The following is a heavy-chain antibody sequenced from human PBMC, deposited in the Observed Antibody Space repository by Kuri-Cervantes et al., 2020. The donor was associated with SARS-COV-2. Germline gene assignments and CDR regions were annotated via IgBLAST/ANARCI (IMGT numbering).Heavy chain of an antibody. V-gene: IGHV4-4*02. CDR2: IYHDGST. Sequence: GSLRLSCVVSGGAINTYNWWTWVRQPPGKGLEWIGSIYHDGSTYSNPSLKGRVTISVDTSKNQISLKLSSVTAADTAVYYCASRGLTVVPTWGQGILVTVSS. J-gene: IGHJ4*02. CDR1: GGAINTYNW. CDR3: ASRGLTVVPT. D-gene: IGHD2-2*01.